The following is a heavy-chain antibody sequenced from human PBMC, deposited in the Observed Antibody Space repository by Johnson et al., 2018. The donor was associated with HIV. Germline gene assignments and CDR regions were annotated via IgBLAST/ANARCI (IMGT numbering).Heavy chain of an antibody. D-gene: IGHD2-21*02. J-gene: IGHJ3*02. CDR1: GFTFSSYA. Sequence: GLVQPGGSLRLSCAASGFTFSSYAMHWVRQAPGKGLEWVSFIRYDGSNKYYADSVKGRFTISRDNSKNTLHLQMNSLRAEDTAVYYCARSCGGDCNDAFDIWGQGTMVTVSS. CDR2: IRYDGSNK. CDR3: ARSCGGDCNDAFDI. V-gene: IGHV3-30*02.